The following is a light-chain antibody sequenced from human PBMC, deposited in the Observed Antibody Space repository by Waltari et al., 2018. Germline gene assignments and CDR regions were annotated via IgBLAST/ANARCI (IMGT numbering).Light chain of an antibody. V-gene: IGLV3-27*01. J-gene: IGLJ2*01. CDR3: YSAADNNREV. Sequence: SYELTQPSSVSVSPGQTARITCSGDVLAKKSAPWFQQKPAPAPVLVIDKAGERPSGIPERVSGSSSWTTVTLTISGAQVEDGADYYCYSAADNNREVCGGGTKLTVL. CDR2: KAG. CDR1: VLAKKS.